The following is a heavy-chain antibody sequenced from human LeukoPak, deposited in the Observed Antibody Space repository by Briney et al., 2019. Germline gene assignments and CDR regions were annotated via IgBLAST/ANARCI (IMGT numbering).Heavy chain of an antibody. V-gene: IGHV3-21*01. CDR2: ISSSSSYI. Sequence: PGGSLRLSCAASGFTFSSYSMNWVRQAPGKGLEWVSSISSSSSYIYYADSVKGRFTISRDNAKNSLYLQMNSLRAEDTAVYYCAREASSSWTDFDYWGQGTLVNVSS. D-gene: IGHD6-13*01. CDR1: GFTFSSYS. J-gene: IGHJ4*02. CDR3: AREASSSWTDFDY.